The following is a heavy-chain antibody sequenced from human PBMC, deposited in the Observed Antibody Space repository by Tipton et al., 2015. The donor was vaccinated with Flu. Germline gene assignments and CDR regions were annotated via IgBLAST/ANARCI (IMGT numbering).Heavy chain of an antibody. CDR3: ARDPSLGMPDYFDY. CDR2: IYNSQYT. CDR1: GAFFTSYY. D-gene: IGHD2-2*01. J-gene: IGHJ4*02. V-gene: IGHV4-59*12. Sequence: TLSLTCTVSGAFFTSYYWNWIRQPPGKGLEWIGYIYNSQYTKYNPSLKSRVTISVDTSKKQFSLQLRSVTAADTAVHYCARDPSLGMPDYFDYWGQGTLVTASS.